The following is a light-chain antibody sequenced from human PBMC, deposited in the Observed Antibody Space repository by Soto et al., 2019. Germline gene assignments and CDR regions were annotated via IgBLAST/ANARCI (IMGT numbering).Light chain of an antibody. CDR1: SSDVGTYNS. CDR3: SSYTSSSTYV. J-gene: IGLJ1*01. Sequence: QSALTQPASVSGSPGQSITISCTGSSSDVGTYNSVSWYQQHPGKAPEIMIYEVTHRPSGVSDRFSGSKSGNTASLTISGLQTGDEDDYYCSSYTSSSTYVFGTGTKLTVL. V-gene: IGLV2-14*01. CDR2: EVT.